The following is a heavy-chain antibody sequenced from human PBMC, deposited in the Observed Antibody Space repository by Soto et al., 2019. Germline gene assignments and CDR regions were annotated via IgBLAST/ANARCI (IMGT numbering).Heavy chain of an antibody. V-gene: IGHV3-33*01. D-gene: IGHD3-3*01. CDR2: VHYDGTKK. CDR1: GFTFSSYV. Sequence: QVQLVESGGGVVQPGTSLRLSCAPSGFTFSSYVMHWVRQAPGKGLEWVAVVHYDGTKKYYADSVRGRFTISRDNSENILYLQMNSLRPDDTAVYFCARETSYDFWSGQQTMDVWGQGTTVTVSS. J-gene: IGHJ6*02. CDR3: ARETSYDFWSGQQTMDV.